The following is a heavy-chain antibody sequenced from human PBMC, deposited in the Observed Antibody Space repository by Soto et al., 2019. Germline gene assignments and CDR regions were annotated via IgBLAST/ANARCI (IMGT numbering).Heavy chain of an antibody. J-gene: IGHJ4*02. D-gene: IGHD6-6*01. Sequence: QVQLLQSGAEVKKPGASVRVSCKASGYSFTRFGISWVRQAPGQGLEWVGRISTYNGNTKYAQKLEGRVTVSTDTSTSTAYIALRSLRSDDTAVYYCANDPQYSTSPQVFDYWGQGTLLTVSS. CDR1: GYSFTRFG. V-gene: IGHV1-18*01. CDR2: ISTYNGNT. CDR3: ANDPQYSTSPQVFDY.